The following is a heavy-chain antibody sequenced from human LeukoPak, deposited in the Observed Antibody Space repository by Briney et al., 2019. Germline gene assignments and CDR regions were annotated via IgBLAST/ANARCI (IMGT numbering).Heavy chain of an antibody. J-gene: IGHJ6*02. V-gene: IGHV3-48*04. CDR3: ARDRGSGWPYYYYYGMDV. D-gene: IGHD6-19*01. CDR1: GFTFSSYS. CDR2: ISSSSSTI. Sequence: GGSLRLSCAASGFTFSSYSMNWVRQAPGKGLEWVSYISSSSSTIYYADSVKGRFTISRDNAKNSLYLQMNSPRAEDTAVYYCARDRGSGWPYYYYYGMDVWAKGPRSPSP.